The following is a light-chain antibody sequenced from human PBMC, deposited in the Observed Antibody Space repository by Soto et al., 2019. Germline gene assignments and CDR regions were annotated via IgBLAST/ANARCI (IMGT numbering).Light chain of an antibody. CDR3: QQSSNWPT. J-gene: IGKJ4*01. CDR2: GAS. V-gene: IGKV3-11*01. Sequence: EIVMTKSPATLSVSRVERGAPCCRASQSVSSNLAWYQQKPGQAPRLLIYGASNRATGIPARFSGSGSGTDFTLTISSLETEDFAVYYCQQSSNWPTFGGGTKVDI. CDR1: QSVSSN.